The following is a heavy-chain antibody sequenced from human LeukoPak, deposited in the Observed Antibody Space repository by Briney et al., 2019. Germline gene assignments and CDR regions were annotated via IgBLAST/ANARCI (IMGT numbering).Heavy chain of an antibody. CDR2: IRSKPSSYAT. CDR1: GFAFSGST. V-gene: IGHV3-73*01. CDR3: SSETDYYDYGMDV. Sequence: PGGSLRLSCAASGFAFSGSTLHWVRRASGKGLEWVGRIRSKPSSYATVYAESVKGRFTISRDDSKNTAYLQMNSLKTEDTAVYYCSSETDYYDYGMDVWGQGTTITVSS. J-gene: IGHJ6*02.